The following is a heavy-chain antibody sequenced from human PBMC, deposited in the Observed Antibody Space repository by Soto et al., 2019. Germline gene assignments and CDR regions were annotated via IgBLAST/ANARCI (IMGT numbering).Heavy chain of an antibody. D-gene: IGHD3-9*01. CDR3: ARGRYALGV. CDR2: ITSGGTVF. CDR1: GFTFSSYS. V-gene: IGHV3-21*01. J-gene: IGHJ6*02. Sequence: WGSLRLSCAASGFTFSSYSMNWVRQAPGKGLEWISMITSGGTVFYYADSVRGRFAISREDADNSLYLQLNSLRVDDTAIYYCARGRYALGVWGQGTTVTVSS.